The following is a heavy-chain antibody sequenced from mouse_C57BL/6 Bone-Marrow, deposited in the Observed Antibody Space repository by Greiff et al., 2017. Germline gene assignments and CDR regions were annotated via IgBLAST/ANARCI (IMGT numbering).Heavy chain of an antibody. D-gene: IGHD2-5*01. Sequence: EVMLVESEGGLVQPGRSMKLSCTASGFTFSDYYMAWVRQVPEKGLEWVANINYDGSSTYYLDSLKSRFIISRDNAKNILYLQMSSLKSEDTATYYCARERNYYSNYDYAMDYWGQGTSVTVSS. V-gene: IGHV5-16*01. CDR3: ARERNYYSNYDYAMDY. CDR1: GFTFSDYY. CDR2: INYDGSST. J-gene: IGHJ4*01.